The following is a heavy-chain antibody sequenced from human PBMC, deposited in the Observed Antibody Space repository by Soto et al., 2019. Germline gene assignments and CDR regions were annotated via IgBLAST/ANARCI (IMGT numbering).Heavy chain of an antibody. J-gene: IGHJ4*02. D-gene: IGHD5-12*01. CDR3: ARESGYSGYDQAPFDY. CDR2: IIPIFGTA. CDR1: GGTFSSYA. V-gene: IGHV1-69*13. Sequence: ASVKVSCKASGGTFSSYAISWVRQAPGQGLEWMGGIIPIFGTANYAQKFQGRVTITADESTSTAYMELSSLRSEDTAVYYCARESGYSGYDQAPFDYWGQGTLVTVSS.